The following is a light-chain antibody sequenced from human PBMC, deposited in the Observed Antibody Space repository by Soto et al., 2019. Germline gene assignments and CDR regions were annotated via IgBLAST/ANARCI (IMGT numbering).Light chain of an antibody. V-gene: IGKV3-11*01. J-gene: IGKJ1*01. CDR1: QSVSSY. CDR3: QQRSIWPQT. Sequence: EIVLTQSPATLSLFPGERATLSCLASQSVSSYLAWYQQKPGQAPRLLIYDASNRATGIPARFSGSGSGTDFTLTISSLEPEDFAVYYCQQRSIWPQTFGQGTKVHIK. CDR2: DAS.